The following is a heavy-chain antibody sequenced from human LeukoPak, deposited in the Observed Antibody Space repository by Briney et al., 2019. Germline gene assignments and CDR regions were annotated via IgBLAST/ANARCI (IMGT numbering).Heavy chain of an antibody. D-gene: IGHD6-6*01. CDR2: IYPGDSDT. Sequence: GESLLISCKGSGYSLTTYWIAWVRQMPGKGLEWMGIIYPGDSDTRYSPSFQGQVTISADKSISTAYLQWNSLKASDTAMYYCARAPYSSSSWYYYYYMDVWGKGTTVTVSS. J-gene: IGHJ6*03. CDR1: GYSLTTYW. CDR3: ARAPYSSSSWYYYYYMDV. V-gene: IGHV5-51*01.